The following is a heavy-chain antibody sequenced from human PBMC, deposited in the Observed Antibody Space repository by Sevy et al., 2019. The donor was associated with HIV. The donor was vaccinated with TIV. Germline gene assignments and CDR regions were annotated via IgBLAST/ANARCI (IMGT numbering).Heavy chain of an antibody. CDR2: TIPIFGTT. Sequence: ASVKVSCQASGGTFSNYAINWVRQAPGQGLEWMGGTIPIFGTTYYAQKFQGRVTITADDSTTTVNMELSSLRSDDTAVYYCATPRRYYDFWSGYPPFDYWGQGTQVTVSS. J-gene: IGHJ4*02. D-gene: IGHD3-3*01. CDR1: GGTFSNYA. V-gene: IGHV1-69*13. CDR3: ATPRRYYDFWSGYPPFDY.